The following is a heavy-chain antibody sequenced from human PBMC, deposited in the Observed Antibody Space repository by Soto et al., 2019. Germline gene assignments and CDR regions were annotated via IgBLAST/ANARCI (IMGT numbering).Heavy chain of an antibody. D-gene: IGHD3-16*01. CDR2: IYSAKNT. CDR1: GTSIGSGGYF. Sequence: QVLLLESGPGLVEPSQTLSLTCNVSGTSIGSGGYFWTWIRQHPGKGLEWIGYIYSAKNTNYNPSLQRRVSISLDTSKNQFSLKLSSVTAEDTAVYYCASDPTRPYTHFYGLDVWGQGTTVTVSS. J-gene: IGHJ6*02. CDR3: ASDPTRPYTHFYGLDV. V-gene: IGHV4-31*03.